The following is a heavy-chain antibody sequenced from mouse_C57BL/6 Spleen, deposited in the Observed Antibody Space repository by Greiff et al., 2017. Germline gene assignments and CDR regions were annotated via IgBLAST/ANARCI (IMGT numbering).Heavy chain of an antibody. CDR2: IDPETGGT. V-gene: IGHV1-15*01. J-gene: IGHJ2*01. CDR3: TRRSSTGSSYFDY. Sequence: QVQLQQSGAELVRPGASVTLSCKASGYTFTDYEMHWVKQTPVHGLEWIGAIDPETGGTAYNQKFKGKAILTADKSSSTAYMELRSLTSEDSAVYYCTRRSSTGSSYFDYWGQGTTLTVSS. CDR1: GYTFTDYE. D-gene: IGHD1-1*01.